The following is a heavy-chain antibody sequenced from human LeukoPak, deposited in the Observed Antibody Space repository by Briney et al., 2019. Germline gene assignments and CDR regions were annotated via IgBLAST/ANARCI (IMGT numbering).Heavy chain of an antibody. D-gene: IGHD3-22*01. Sequence: SETLSLTCAVSGASISGSNYYWGWIRQPPGKGLEWIGEIYHSGSTNYNPSLKTRVIISVDKSKNQFSLKLSSATAADTAVYYCARGVDSSGYYFDYWGQGTLVTVSS. J-gene: IGHJ4*02. CDR1: GASISGSNYY. V-gene: IGHV4-39*07. CDR2: IYHSGST. CDR3: ARGVDSSGYYFDY.